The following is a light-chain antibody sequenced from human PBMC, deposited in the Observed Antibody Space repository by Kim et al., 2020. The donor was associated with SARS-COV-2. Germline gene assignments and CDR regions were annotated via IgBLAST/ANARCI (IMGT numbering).Light chain of an antibody. CDR2: RDD. J-gene: IGLJ2*01. CDR1: NIGDKN. CDR3: QVWDSSTVL. Sequence: SYELTQPLSVSVALGQTATLTCGGNNIGDKNVHWYQQKPGQAPLLVIYRDDNRPSGIPARFSGSNSGNTATLAISSAQAGDEADYYCQVWDSSTVLFGGG. V-gene: IGLV3-9*01.